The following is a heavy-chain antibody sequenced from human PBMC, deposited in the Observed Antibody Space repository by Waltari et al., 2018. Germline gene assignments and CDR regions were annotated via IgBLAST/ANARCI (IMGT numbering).Heavy chain of an antibody. CDR3: ARGSAMTGGGIAVAGDYWYFDL. V-gene: IGHV1-3*01. Sequence: QVQLVQSGAEVKKPGASVKVSCKASGYTFTSYAMHWVRQAPGKRLEWMGWINAGNGNPKYSHKFQVRVTITRDTSASTAYMGLSSLRSEDTAVYYCARGSAMTGGGIAVAGDYWYFDLWGRGTLVTVSS. J-gene: IGHJ2*01. CDR1: GYTFTSYA. CDR2: INAGNGNP. D-gene: IGHD6-19*01.